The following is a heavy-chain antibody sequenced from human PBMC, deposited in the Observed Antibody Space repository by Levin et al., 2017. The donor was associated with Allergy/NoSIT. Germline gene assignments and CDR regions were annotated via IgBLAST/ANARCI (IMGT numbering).Heavy chain of an antibody. Sequence: GESLKISCKGSGYRFTSYWVGWVRQMPGQGLEWMGIIYPADSETRYSPSFQGQVTISADKSITTAYLQWSSLKASDPALYYCARFTGSAYYFDFWGQGTLVTVSS. D-gene: IGHD3-10*01. V-gene: IGHV5-51*01. CDR3: ARFTGSAYYFDF. J-gene: IGHJ4*02. CDR2: IYPADSET. CDR1: GYRFTSYW.